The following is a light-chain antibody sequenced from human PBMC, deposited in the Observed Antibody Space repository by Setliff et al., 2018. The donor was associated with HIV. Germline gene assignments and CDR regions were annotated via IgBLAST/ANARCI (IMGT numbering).Light chain of an antibody. V-gene: IGLV2-14*03. CDR2: DVS. CDR3: SSYTSSSTYV. Sequence: QSALTQPASVSGSPGQSTTISCTGTSSDVGTYNYVSWYQQHPGKAPKLIIYDVSKRPSGVSNRFSGSKSGNTASLTISGLQAGDEADYYCSSYTSSSTYVFGTGTKVTVL. CDR1: SSDVGTYNY. J-gene: IGLJ1*01.